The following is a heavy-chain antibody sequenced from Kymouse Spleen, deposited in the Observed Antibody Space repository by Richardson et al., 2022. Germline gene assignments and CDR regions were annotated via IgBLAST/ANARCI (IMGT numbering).Heavy chain of an antibody. Sequence: EVQLVESGGGLVQPGGSLKLSCAASGFTFSGSAMHWVRQASGKGLEWVGRIRSKANSYATAYAASVKGRFTISRDDSKNTAYLQMNSLKTEDTAVYYCTSLSIAAPFGGFDPWGQGTLVTVSS. CDR3: TSLSIAAPFGGFDP. V-gene: IGHV3-73*02. CDR2: IRSKANSYAT. CDR1: GFTFSGSA. J-gene: IGHJ5*02. D-gene: IGHD6-6*01.